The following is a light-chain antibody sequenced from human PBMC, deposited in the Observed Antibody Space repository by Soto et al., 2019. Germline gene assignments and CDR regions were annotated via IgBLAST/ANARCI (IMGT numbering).Light chain of an antibody. V-gene: IGKV3-11*01. CDR1: QSVSSY. CDR2: DVS. Sequence: EIVLTQSPATLSLSPGERATLSCRASQSVSSYLAWYQQKPGQPPRLLIYDVSNSATGIPARFSGSGSGTAFTLTIRSLETEHFAVYYCQQRSNWPRFTLGPGTKVDIK. J-gene: IGKJ3*01. CDR3: QQRSNWPRFT.